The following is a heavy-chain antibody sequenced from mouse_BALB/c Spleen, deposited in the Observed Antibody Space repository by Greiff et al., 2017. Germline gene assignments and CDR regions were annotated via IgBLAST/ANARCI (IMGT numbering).Heavy chain of an antibody. CDR1: GFTFSSYA. V-gene: IGHV5-6-5*01. Sequence: EVQRVESGGGLVKPGGSLKLSCAASGFTFSSYAMSWVRQTPEKRLEWVASISSGGSTYYPDSVKGRFTISRDNARNILYLQMSSLRSEDTAMYYCAREGYDPHAMDYWGQGTSVTVSS. D-gene: IGHD2-3*01. CDR3: AREGYDPHAMDY. J-gene: IGHJ4*01. CDR2: ISSGGST.